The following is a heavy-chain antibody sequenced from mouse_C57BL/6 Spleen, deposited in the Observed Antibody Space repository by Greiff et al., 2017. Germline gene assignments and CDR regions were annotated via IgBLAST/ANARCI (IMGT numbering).Heavy chain of an antibody. CDR3: ARLDTTVVARYYYAMDY. V-gene: IGHV1-82*01. CDR2: IYPGDGDT. D-gene: IGHD1-1*01. Sequence: QVQLQQSGPELVKPGASVKISCKASGYAFSSSWMTWVKQRPGKGFEWIGRIYPGDGDTNSNGKFKGKATLTADTSSSTAYMQLSSLTSEDSSVYFCARLDTTVVARYYYAMDYWGQGTSVTVSS. J-gene: IGHJ4*01. CDR1: GYAFSSSW.